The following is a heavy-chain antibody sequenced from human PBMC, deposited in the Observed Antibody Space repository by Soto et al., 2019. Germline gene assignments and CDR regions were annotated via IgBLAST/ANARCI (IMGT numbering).Heavy chain of an antibody. V-gene: IGHV4-34*01. CDR3: ARILGPVVVAATKTGYNWFDP. Sequence: SETLSLTCAVYGGSFSGYYWSWIRQPPGKGLEWIGEINHSGSTNYNPSLKSRVTISVDTSKNQFSLKLSSVTAADTAVYYCARILGPVVVAATKTGYNWFDPWGQRTLVTVSS. CDR2: INHSGST. CDR1: GGSFSGYY. D-gene: IGHD2-15*01. J-gene: IGHJ5*02.